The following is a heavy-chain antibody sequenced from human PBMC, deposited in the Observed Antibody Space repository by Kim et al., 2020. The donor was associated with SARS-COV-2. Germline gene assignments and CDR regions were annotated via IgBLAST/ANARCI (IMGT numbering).Heavy chain of an antibody. CDR2: IYYSGST. J-gene: IGHJ6*02. V-gene: IGHV4-59*08. CDR3: ARQTSMAAPSRLDV. Sequence: SETLSLTCSVSGGSISGYHWTWIRQPPGKGLEWIGFIYYSGSTSYNPSLKSRVSISLDTSKSQFSLKLTSVTAADTAVYFCARQTSMAAPSRLDVWGQGT. D-gene: IGHD6-6*01. CDR1: GGSISGYH.